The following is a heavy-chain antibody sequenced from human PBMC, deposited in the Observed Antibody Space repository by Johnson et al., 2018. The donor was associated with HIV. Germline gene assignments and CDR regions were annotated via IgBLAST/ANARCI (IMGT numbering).Heavy chain of an antibody. CDR1: GFSFDDYG. V-gene: IGHV3-20*04. CDR3: ARDWDYYDASGYYYANMVDAFDV. J-gene: IGHJ3*01. CDR2: INWNGGST. D-gene: IGHD3-22*01. Sequence: VQLVESGGGVVRPGGSLRLFCAASGFSFDDYGMGWVRQVPGKGVEWVSGINWNGGSTGYADSVKGRFTISRDNAKKSLYLQMNDLRAEDTALYYCARDWDYYDASGYYYANMVDAFDVWGQGTVVTVSS.